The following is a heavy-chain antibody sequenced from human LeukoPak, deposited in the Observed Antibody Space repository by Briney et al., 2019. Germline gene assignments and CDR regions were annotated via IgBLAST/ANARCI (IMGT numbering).Heavy chain of an antibody. CDR3: ARDSGTTGEVKFDP. CDR2: IYTTGST. V-gene: IGHV4-4*07. J-gene: IGHJ5*02. Sequence: SETLSLTCSVSGGYITSFYWSWIRQPAGKGLEWIGRIYTTGSTTYNPSLKSRVTMSVDTSKNQFSLKLRSVTAADTTVYYCARDSGTTGEVKFDPWGQGTLVTVSS. D-gene: IGHD3-10*01. CDR1: GGYITSFY.